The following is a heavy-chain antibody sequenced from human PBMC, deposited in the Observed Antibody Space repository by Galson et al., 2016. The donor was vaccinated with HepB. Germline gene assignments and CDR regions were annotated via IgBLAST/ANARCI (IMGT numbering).Heavy chain of an antibody. D-gene: IGHD2-8*01. CDR2: MYSGGSK. V-gene: IGHV3-53*01. CDR1: GFLVNSNY. J-gene: IGHJ4*02. CDR3: ARGYTSGVPFW. Sequence: SLRLSCAVSGFLVNSNYMTWVRLAPGRWLEWVAIMYSGGSKQYAGSAKGRFTISRDTSSQTLFLEASDLRAEDTGIYYCARGYTSGVPFWWGQGTLVTVSS.